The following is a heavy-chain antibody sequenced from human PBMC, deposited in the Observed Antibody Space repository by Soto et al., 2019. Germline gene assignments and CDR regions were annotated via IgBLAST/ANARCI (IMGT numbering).Heavy chain of an antibody. J-gene: IGHJ4*02. Sequence: AGGSLRLSCAASGFTFSSYAMSWVRQAPGKGLEWVSAISGSGGSTYYADSVKGRFTISRDNSKNTLYLQMNSLRAEDTAVYYCAKGTIFGVVNDYFDYWGQGTLVTVSS. CDR2: ISGSGGST. CDR3: AKGTIFGVVNDYFDY. D-gene: IGHD3-3*01. CDR1: GFTFSSYA. V-gene: IGHV3-23*01.